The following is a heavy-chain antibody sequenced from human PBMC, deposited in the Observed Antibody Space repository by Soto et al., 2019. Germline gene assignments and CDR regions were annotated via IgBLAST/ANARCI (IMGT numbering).Heavy chain of an antibody. CDR1: GYTFIGYY. CDR2: INPNSGGT. J-gene: IGHJ5*02. Sequence: QVQLVQSGAEVKKPGASVTVSCKASGYTFIGYYIHWVRQAPGQGLEWMGWINPNSGGTNYAQKLQGWVTMTWDTSISTAYMELSRLTSDDTAVYYCALTRGDSPYYDHGFDPWGQGTLVTVSS. V-gene: IGHV1-2*04. CDR3: ALTRGDSPYYDHGFDP. D-gene: IGHD2-21*02.